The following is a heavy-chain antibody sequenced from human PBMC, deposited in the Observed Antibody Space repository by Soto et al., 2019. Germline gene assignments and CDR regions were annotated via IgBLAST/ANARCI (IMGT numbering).Heavy chain of an antibody. V-gene: IGHV3-9*01. D-gene: IGHD2-15*01. CDR2: ISWNSGSI. J-gene: IGHJ6*03. Sequence: GGSLRLSCAASGVTFDDYAMHWVRRAPGKGLEWVSGISWNSGSIGYADSVKGRFTISRDNAKNSLYLQMNSLRAEDTALYYCAKAGPIVVVVAATVGYFDYMDVWGKGTTVTVSS. CDR1: GVTFDDYA. CDR3: AKAGPIVVVVAATVGYFDYMDV.